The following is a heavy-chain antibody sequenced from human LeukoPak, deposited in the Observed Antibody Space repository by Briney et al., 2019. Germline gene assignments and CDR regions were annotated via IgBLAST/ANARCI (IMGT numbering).Heavy chain of an antibody. D-gene: IGHD1-26*01. Sequence: ASVKVSCKASGGTFSSYAISWVRQAPGQGLEWKGGIIPIFGTANYAQKFQGRVTITADESTSTAYMELSSLRSEDTAVYYCARAYSGSFSGLSWFDPWGQGTLVTVSS. CDR3: ARAYSGSFSGLSWFDP. J-gene: IGHJ5*02. CDR2: IIPIFGTA. CDR1: GGTFSSYA. V-gene: IGHV1-69*13.